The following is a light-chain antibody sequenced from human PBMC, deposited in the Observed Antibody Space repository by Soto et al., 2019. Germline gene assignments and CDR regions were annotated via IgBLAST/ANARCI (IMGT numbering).Light chain of an antibody. V-gene: IGKV3-20*01. CDR1: QSVTNNY. CDR2: GSS. J-gene: IGKJ2*01. Sequence: EVVLTQSPGTLSLSPGERATLSCRASQSVTNNYFAWYQQKPGQAPSRLIFGSSDRATGIPDRFSGSGSGTEFTLTISRLEPEDFVVYYCQQYGSSPPYTFGQGTNLEVK. CDR3: QQYGSSPPYT.